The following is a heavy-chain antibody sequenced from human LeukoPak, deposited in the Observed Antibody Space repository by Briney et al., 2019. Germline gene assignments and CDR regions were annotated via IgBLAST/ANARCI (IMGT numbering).Heavy chain of an antibody. CDR2: ISSSSSYI. Sequence: GGSLRLSCAASGFSFSSHWMSWVRQAPGKGLEWVSSISSSSSYIYYADSVKGRFTISRDNAKNSLYLQMNSLRAEDTAVYYCARDGKLAAAGTGDYWGQGTLVAVSS. CDR1: GFSFSSHW. CDR3: ARDGKLAAAGTGDY. D-gene: IGHD6-13*01. J-gene: IGHJ4*02. V-gene: IGHV3-21*01.